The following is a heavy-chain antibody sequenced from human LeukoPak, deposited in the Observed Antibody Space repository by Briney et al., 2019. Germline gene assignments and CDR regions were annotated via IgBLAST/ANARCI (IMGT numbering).Heavy chain of an antibody. Sequence: PGGSLRLFCAASGFTFSSYGMHWVRQAPGKGLEWVAFIWYDGSNKYYADSVKGRLTISRDNSKNTLYLKMNSLRAEDTAVYYCAGSYDTSGYFDYWGQGTLVTVSS. J-gene: IGHJ4*02. CDR1: GFTFSSYG. CDR3: AGSYDTSGYFDY. CDR2: IWYDGSNK. D-gene: IGHD3-22*01. V-gene: IGHV3-30*02.